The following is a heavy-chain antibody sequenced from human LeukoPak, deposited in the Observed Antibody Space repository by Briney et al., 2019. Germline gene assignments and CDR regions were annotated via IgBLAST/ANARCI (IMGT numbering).Heavy chain of an antibody. J-gene: IGHJ4*02. CDR3: AKGVAGYFDY. CDR1: GFTFSSYG. D-gene: IGHD6-19*01. V-gene: IGHV3-23*01. Sequence: GGSLTLSCAASGFTFSSYGMSWVRQAPGKGLEWVSAISGSGGSTYYADSVKGRFTISRDNSKNTLYLQMNSLRAEDTAVYYCAKGVAGYFDYWGQGTLVTVSS. CDR2: ISGSGGST.